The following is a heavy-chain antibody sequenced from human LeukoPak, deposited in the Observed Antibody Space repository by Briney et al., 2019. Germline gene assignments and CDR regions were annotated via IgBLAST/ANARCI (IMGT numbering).Heavy chain of an antibody. V-gene: IGHV1-8*03. CDR1: GYTLTSYD. D-gene: IGHD5-18*01. CDR3: ARWDTAMATLDY. CDR2: MNPNSGNT. J-gene: IGHJ4*02. Sequence: GASVKVSCKASGYTLTSYDINWVRQATGQGLEWMGWMNPNSGNTGYAQKFQGRVTITRNTSISTAYMELSSLRSEDTAVYYCARWDTAMATLDYWGQGTLVTVSS.